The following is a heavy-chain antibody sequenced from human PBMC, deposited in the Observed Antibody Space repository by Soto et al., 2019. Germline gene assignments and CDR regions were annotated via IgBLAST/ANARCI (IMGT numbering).Heavy chain of an antibody. V-gene: IGHV3-30*18. CDR3: AKDRAIVVVVAAENGDY. D-gene: IGHD2-15*01. CDR1: GFTFSSYG. Sequence: GGSLRLSCAASGFTFSSYGMHWVRQAPGKGLEWVAVISYDGSNKYYADSVKGRFTISRDNSKNTLYLQMNSLRAEDTAVYYCAKDRAIVVVVAAENGDYWGQGTLVTVSS. CDR2: ISYDGSNK. J-gene: IGHJ4*02.